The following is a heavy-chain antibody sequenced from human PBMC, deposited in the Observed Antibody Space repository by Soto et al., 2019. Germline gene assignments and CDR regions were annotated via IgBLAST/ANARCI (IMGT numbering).Heavy chain of an antibody. V-gene: IGHV4-38-2*02. CDR1: AYSISSGYY. J-gene: IGHJ4*02. CDR2: IYHSGST. D-gene: IGHD1-1*01. Sequence: ETLSLTCAVSAYSISSGYYWDWIRQPPGKGLEWIATIYHSGSTHYNPSLKTRVTISVDTSKNQFSLKLSSVTAADTAVYYCARDGGPSRTGTGFDYRGQGTLVTVSS. CDR3: ARDGGPSRTGTGFDY.